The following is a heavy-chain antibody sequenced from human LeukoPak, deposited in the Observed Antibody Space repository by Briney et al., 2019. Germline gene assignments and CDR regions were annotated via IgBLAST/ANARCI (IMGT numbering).Heavy chain of an antibody. V-gene: IGHV3-66*01. Sequence: PGGSLRLSCAASGFTLSSNYVGWVRQAAGKGLEWVSHIYSGGSTYHADSVKGRFTISRATSENMVFLQMNSLRAEDTAVYYCAKGGGFRKYYFDYWGQGTLVTVSS. CDR1: GFTLSSNY. J-gene: IGHJ4*02. CDR3: AKGGGFRKYYFDY. D-gene: IGHD3-16*01. CDR2: IYSGGST.